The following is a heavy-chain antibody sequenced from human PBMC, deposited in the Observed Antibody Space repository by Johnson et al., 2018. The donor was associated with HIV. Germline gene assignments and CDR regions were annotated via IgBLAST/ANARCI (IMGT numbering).Heavy chain of an antibody. V-gene: IGHV3-9*01. J-gene: IGHJ3*02. CDR2: ISGNSGSL. CDR1: GFIFSSYA. D-gene: IGHD3-10*01. Sequence: VQLVESGGGGVQPGRSLRLSCGASGFIFSSYALHWVRHAPGKGLEWVSGISGNSGSLGYAESLKGRFSVSRDNSKNTRDLQMNSLRAEDTAVYYCANTSPGSGSFGAFDIWGQGTMVTVSS. CDR3: ANTSPGSGSFGAFDI.